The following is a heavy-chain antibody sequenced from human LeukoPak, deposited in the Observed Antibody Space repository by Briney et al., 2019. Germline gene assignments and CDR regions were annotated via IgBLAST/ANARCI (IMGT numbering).Heavy chain of an antibody. CDR2: ISAYNGYT. V-gene: IGHV1-18*01. CDR3: ARDNYDSSGPEYFQH. J-gene: IGHJ1*01. D-gene: IGHD3-22*01. CDR1: GYTFTSYG. Sequence: ASVKVSCKASGYTFTSYGISWVRQAPGQGLEWMGWISAYNGYTNYAQKLQGRVTMTTDTSTSTAYMELRSLRSDDTAVYYCARDNYDSSGPEYFQHWGQGTLVTVSS.